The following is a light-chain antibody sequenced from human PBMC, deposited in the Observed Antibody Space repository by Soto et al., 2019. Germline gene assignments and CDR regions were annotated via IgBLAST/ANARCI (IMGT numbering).Light chain of an antibody. V-gene: IGKV3-20*01. CDR2: RTS. J-gene: IGKJ4*01. CDR3: QQYENSPLT. CDR1: QSVGSSF. Sequence: EIALTQSPDTLSLSPGERATLSCRASQSVGSSFLAWYQQKPGQAPRLLIYRTSTRATGIPDRFTGSGSGTDFTLTISRLEPEDFAVYYCQQYENSPLTFGGGTKVEIK.